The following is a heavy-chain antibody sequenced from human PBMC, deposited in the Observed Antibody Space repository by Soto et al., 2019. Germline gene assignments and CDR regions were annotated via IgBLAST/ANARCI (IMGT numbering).Heavy chain of an antibody. CDR2: INAGNGNT. J-gene: IGHJ4*02. CDR1: GYTFTSYA. Sequence: ASVKVSCKASGYTFTSYAMHWVRQAPGQRLEWKGWINAGNGNTKYSQKFQGRVTITRDTSASTAYMELSSLSSEDTAVYYCARGPGGPDGPGDYWGQGTLVTVSS. D-gene: IGHD2-15*01. V-gene: IGHV1-3*01. CDR3: ARGPGGPDGPGDY.